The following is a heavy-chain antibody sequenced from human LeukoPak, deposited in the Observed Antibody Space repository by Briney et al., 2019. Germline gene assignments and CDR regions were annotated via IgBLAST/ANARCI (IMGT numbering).Heavy chain of an antibody. Sequence: SETLSLTCTLSGASISGSYWSWIRQPPGKGLEWIGYICYSGSTNYAPSLRSRLTISVDTSKNQFSLKLSSVTAADTAVYYCARGAFSNYVYFDYWGQGTLLTVSS. J-gene: IGHJ4*02. CDR2: ICYSGST. CDR1: GASISGSY. V-gene: IGHV4-59*01. D-gene: IGHD4-11*01. CDR3: ARGAFSNYVYFDY.